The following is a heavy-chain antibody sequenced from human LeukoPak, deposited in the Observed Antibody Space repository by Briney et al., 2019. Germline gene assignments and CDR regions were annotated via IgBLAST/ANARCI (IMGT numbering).Heavy chain of an antibody. CDR3: AKGKDYGVNFDY. CDR2: ISSSGDFI. D-gene: IGHD4-23*01. CDR1: EFAFSSYS. Sequence: GGSLRLSCAASEFAFSSYSMSWVRQAPGKGLQWVSSISSSGDFISYADSVKGRFTISRDNARNSLYLQMNSLRAEDTAVYYCAKGKDYGVNFDYWGQGTLVTVSS. V-gene: IGHV3-21*04. J-gene: IGHJ4*02.